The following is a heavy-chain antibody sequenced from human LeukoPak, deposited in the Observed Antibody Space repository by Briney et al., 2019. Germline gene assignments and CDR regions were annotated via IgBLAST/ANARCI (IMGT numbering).Heavy chain of an antibody. CDR3: ARRGSSWYVPLDY. D-gene: IGHD6-13*01. Sequence: GESLKISCKGSGYRFTNHWIGWVRQMPGKGLEWMGIIYPGDSDTRYSPSFQGQVTISADKSISTAYLQWSSLKASDTAMHYCARRGSSWYVPLDYWGQGTLVTVSS. V-gene: IGHV5-51*01. J-gene: IGHJ4*02. CDR2: IYPGDSDT. CDR1: GYRFTNHW.